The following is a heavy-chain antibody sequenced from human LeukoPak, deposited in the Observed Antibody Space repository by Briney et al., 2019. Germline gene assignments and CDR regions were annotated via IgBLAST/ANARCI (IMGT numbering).Heavy chain of an antibody. CDR1: GYSISSGYY. Sequence: SETLSLTCTVSGYSISSGYYWGWIRQPPGKGLEWIGSIYHSGSTYYNPSLKSRVTISVDTSKNQFSLKLSSVTAADTAVYYCARVGESSNWYSVYWGQGTLVTVSS. CDR3: ARVGESSNWYSVY. J-gene: IGHJ4*02. CDR2: IYHSGST. D-gene: IGHD6-13*01. V-gene: IGHV4-38-2*02.